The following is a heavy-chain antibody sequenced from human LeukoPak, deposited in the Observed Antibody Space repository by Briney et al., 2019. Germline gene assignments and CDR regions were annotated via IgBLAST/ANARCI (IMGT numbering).Heavy chain of an antibody. D-gene: IGHD6-19*01. CDR3: ARDLSGACDI. CDR1: GFTYSSYS. CDR2: ISSSSSYI. Sequence: NPGGPVSLFCAASGFTYSSYSMNWVRQAPGKALEWVSSISSSSSYIYYADSVKGRFTISRDNAKNSLYLQMNSLRAEDTAVYYCARDLSGACDIWGQGTMVTVSS. J-gene: IGHJ3*02. V-gene: IGHV3-21*01.